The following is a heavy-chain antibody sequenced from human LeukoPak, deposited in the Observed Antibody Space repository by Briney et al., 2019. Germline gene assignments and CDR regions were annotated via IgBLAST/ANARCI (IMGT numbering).Heavy chain of an antibody. Sequence: PSETLSLTCTVSGGSISSHYWSWIRQPPGEGLEWIGYIYYSGSTNYNPSLKSRVTISVDTSKNQFSLKLSSVTAADTAVYYCARENGDYGGQVDHWGQGTLVTVSS. CDR1: GGSISSHY. CDR2: IYYSGST. CDR3: ARENGDYGGQVDH. J-gene: IGHJ4*02. D-gene: IGHD4-17*01. V-gene: IGHV4-59*11.